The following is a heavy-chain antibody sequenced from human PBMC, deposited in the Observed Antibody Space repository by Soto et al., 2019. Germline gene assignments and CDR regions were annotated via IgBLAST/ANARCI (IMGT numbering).Heavy chain of an antibody. D-gene: IGHD2-2*01. J-gene: IGHJ3*02. CDR1: GFTFSSYA. CDR3: ADTDLRHGDIVVVPAAQPDDAFDI. Sequence: GGSLRLSCAASGFTFSSYAMSWVRQAPGKGLEWVSAISGSGGSTYYAGSVKGRFTISSDNSKNTVYLQMNSLRAEDTAVYDCADTDLRHGDIVVVPAAQPDDAFDIWGQGTMVTVSS. V-gene: IGHV3-23*01. CDR2: ISGSGGST.